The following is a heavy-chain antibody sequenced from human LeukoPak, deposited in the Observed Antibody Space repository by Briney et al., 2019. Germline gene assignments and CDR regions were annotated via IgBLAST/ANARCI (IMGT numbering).Heavy chain of an antibody. V-gene: IGHV4-34*01. CDR3: ARAPIRNYYYYYMDV. CDR1: GGSFSGYY. J-gene: IGHJ6*03. D-gene: IGHD3-3*02. CDR2: INHSGST. Sequence: PSETLSLTCAVYGGSFSGYYWSWIRQPPGKGLDGIGEINHSGSTNYNPSLKSRVTISVDTSKNQFSLKLSSVTAADTAVYYCARAPIRNYYYYYMDVWGKGTTVTVSS.